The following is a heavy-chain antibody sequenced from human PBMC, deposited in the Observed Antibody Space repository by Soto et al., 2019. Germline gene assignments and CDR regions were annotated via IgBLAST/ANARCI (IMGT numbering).Heavy chain of an antibody. CDR3: ARGITEYDILRTPYYYYGMDV. V-gene: IGHV3-53*04. J-gene: IGHJ6*02. Sequence: GGSLRLSCAASGFTVSSNYMSWVRQAPGKGLEWVSVIYSGGSTYYADSVKGRFTISRHNSKNTLYLQMNSLRAEDTAVYYCARGITEYDILRTPYYYYGMDVWGQGTTVTVSS. CDR2: IYSGGST. D-gene: IGHD3-9*01. CDR1: GFTVSSNY.